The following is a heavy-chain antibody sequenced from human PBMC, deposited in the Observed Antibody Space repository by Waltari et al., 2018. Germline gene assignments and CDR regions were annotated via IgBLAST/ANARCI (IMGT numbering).Heavy chain of an antibody. Sequence: EVQLLESGGGLVQTGGSLRLSWAASGFTFSNSAMTWVRQGPGKGLEYVSSISPNSDKIFYADAVKGRFTISRDSAKSTLYLQMNSLRTEDTALYYCVKEDINFDGFESWDQGTLVTVSS. J-gene: IGHJ4*02. CDR2: ISPNSDKI. CDR3: VKEDINFDGFES. CDR1: GFTFSNSA. D-gene: IGHD1-1*01. V-gene: IGHV3-23*01.